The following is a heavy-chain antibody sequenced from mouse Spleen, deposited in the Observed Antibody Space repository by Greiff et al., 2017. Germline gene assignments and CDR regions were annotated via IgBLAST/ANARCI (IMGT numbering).Heavy chain of an antibody. V-gene: IGHV1-66*01. CDR3: ASAPYYGRNYFDY. CDR1: GYSFTSYY. D-gene: IGHD1-1*01. J-gene: IGHJ2*01. CDR2: IYPGSGNT. Sequence: QVQLQQSGPELVKPGASVKISCKASGYSFTSYYIHWVKQRPGQGLEWIGWIYPGSGNTKYNEKFKGKATLTADTSSSTAYMQLSSLTSEDSAVYYCASAPYYGRNYFDYWGQGTTLTVSS.